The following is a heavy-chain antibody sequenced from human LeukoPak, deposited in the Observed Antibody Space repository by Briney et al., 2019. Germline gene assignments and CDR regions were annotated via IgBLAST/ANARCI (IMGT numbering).Heavy chain of an antibody. D-gene: IGHD3-10*01. Sequence: SETLYLTCTVSGGSISSGDYYWSWIRQPPGKGLEWIVYIYYSGSTYYNPSLKSRVTISVDTSKNQFSLKLSSVTAADTAVYYCARVPGSYYNDVYYFDYWGQGTLVTVSS. J-gene: IGHJ4*02. V-gene: IGHV4-30-4*01. CDR1: GGSISSGDYY. CDR3: ARVPGSYYNDVYYFDY. CDR2: IYYSGST.